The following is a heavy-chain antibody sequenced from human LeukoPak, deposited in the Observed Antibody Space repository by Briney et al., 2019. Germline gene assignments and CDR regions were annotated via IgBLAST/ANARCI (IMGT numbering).Heavy chain of an antibody. V-gene: IGHV1-18*01. CDR1: GYTFTSYG. Sequence: ASVKVSCKASGYTFTSYGISWVRQAPGQGLEWMGWISAYNGNTNYAQKLQGRVTMATDTSTSTAYMELSSLRSEDTAVYYCARTNLRPYYFDSWGQGTLVTVSS. J-gene: IGHJ4*02. CDR2: ISAYNGNT. D-gene: IGHD3-16*01. CDR3: ARTNLRPYYFDS.